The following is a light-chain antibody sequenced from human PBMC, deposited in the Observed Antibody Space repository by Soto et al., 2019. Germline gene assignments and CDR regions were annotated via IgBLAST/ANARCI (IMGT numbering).Light chain of an antibody. CDR2: EVS. V-gene: IGLV2-14*01. CDR1: SSDVGGYNY. CDR3: SSYASSSTYV. J-gene: IGLJ1*01. Sequence: QSALTQPASVSGSPGQASTICCTGTSSDVGGYNYVSWYQQHPGKAPKLMIYEVSNRPSGVSDRFSGSKSGNTASLTISGLQIEDEADYYCSSYASSSTYVFGTGTKLTVL.